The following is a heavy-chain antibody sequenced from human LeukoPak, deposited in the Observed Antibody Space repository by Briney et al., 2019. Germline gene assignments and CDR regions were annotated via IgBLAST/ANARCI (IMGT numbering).Heavy chain of an antibody. V-gene: IGHV3-23*01. Sequence: GGSLRLSCAASGFTFSSYTMSWVRQAPGKGLEWVSAISSSGGSTYYADSVEGRFTISRDNSKTTLYLHMNRLSAEATALYYCANPPPPMYYDFWSGYYYFDYWGQGTLVTVSS. D-gene: IGHD3-3*01. CDR3: ANPPPPMYYDFWSGYYYFDY. CDR2: ISSSGGST. J-gene: IGHJ4*02. CDR1: GFTFSSYT.